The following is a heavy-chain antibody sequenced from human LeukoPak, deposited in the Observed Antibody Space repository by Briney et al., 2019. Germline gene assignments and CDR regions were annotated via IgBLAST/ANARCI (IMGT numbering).Heavy chain of an antibody. CDR3: ARRGSLGDSSGYYDY. J-gene: IGHJ4*02. V-gene: IGHV4-59*08. CDR2: IYYSGST. Sequence: SETLSLTCTVSGGSISSYYWSWIRQPPGKGLEWIGYIYYSGSTNYNPSLKSRVTISVDTSKNQFSLKLSSVTAADTAVYYCARRGSLGDSSGYYDYWGQGTLVTVSS. CDR1: GGSISSYY. D-gene: IGHD3-22*01.